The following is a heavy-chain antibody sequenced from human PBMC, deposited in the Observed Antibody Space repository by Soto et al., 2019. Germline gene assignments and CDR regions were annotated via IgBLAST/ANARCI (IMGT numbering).Heavy chain of an antibody. D-gene: IGHD3-3*01. CDR1: GFTFSSYE. CDR2: ISSSGSTI. Sequence: GSLRLSCAASGFTFSSYEMNWVRQAPGKGLEWVSYISSSGSTIYYADSVKGRFTISRDNAKNSLYLQMNSLRAEDTAVYYCAATYYDFWSGYYTPDYWGQGTLVTVSS. CDR3: AATYYDFWSGYYTPDY. V-gene: IGHV3-48*03. J-gene: IGHJ4*02.